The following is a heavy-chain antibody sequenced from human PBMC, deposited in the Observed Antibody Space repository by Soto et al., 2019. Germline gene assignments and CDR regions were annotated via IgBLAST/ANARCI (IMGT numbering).Heavy chain of an antibody. CDR3: EEQRHSALTEAYFGV. Sequence: PSETLSLTCPVTCDSISSRIYYWGWIRQPPGKGLEWIGSIYYSGSTYNNPSLRSRVSMSIDTSKDQFPLILKSVTAADTALYVCEEQRHSALTEAYFGVWGPGAFVTLSS. D-gene: IGHD3-10*01. J-gene: IGHJ4*02. CDR1: CDSISSRIYY. CDR2: IYYSGST. V-gene: IGHV4-39*01.